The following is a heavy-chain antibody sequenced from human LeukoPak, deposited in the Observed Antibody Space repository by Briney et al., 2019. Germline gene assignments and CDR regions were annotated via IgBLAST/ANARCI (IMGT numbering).Heavy chain of an antibody. CDR1: GDSVSSNSAA. Sequence: SQTLSLTCALSGDSVSSNSAAWNWIRQSPSRGLEWLGRTCYTSKWYNDYAVSVKSRITINPDTSRNQFSLQLSSVTPEDTAVYYCARARHNIHNGWAWYFDLWGRGTLVTVSS. D-gene: IGHD6-19*01. CDR3: ARARHNIHNGWAWYFDL. V-gene: IGHV6-1*01. CDR2: TCYTSKWYN. J-gene: IGHJ2*01.